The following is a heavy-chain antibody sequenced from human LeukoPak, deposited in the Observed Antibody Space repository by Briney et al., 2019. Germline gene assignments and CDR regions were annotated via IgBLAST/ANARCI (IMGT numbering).Heavy chain of an antibody. CDR1: GFTFSSYA. J-gene: IGHJ6*02. D-gene: IGHD2-15*01. CDR3: ARDGALSDRRRYCSGGSCYSHYYYGMDV. CDR2: ISYDGSNK. Sequence: GGSLRLSCAASGFTFSSYAMHWVRQAPGKGLEWVAVISYDGSNKYYADSVKCRFTISRDNSKNTLYLQMNSLTAEDTAVYYCARDGALSDRRRYCSGGSCYSHYYYGMDVWGQGTTVTVSS. V-gene: IGHV3-30*04.